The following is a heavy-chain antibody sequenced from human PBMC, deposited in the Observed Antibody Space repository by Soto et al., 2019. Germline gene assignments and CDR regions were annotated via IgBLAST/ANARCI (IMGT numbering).Heavy chain of an antibody. Sequence: SETLSLTCAVYGGSFSGYYWIWIRQPPGKGLEWIGEINHSGSTNYNPSLKSRVTISVDTSKNQFSLKLSSVTAADTAVYYCARAGYLRRWFDPWGQGTLVTVSS. D-gene: IGHD1-1*01. CDR3: ARAGYLRRWFDP. CDR2: INHSGST. CDR1: GGSFSGYY. J-gene: IGHJ5*02. V-gene: IGHV4-34*01.